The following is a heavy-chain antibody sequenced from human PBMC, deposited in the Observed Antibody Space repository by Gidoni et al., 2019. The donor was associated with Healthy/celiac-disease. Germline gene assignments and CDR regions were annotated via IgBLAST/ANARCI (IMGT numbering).Heavy chain of an antibody. CDR2: IYTSGST. V-gene: IGHV4-4*07. CDR1: GGSISSSY. J-gene: IGHJ4*02. CDR3: AREQYSSGWYVFDY. Sequence: QGQLQASGPGRVKPSATLSLTCTAPGGSISSSYWSWARQPAGKGLEWIGRIYTSGSTNYNPSLKSRVTMSVDTSKNQFSLKLSSVTAADTAVYYCAREQYSSGWYVFDYWGQGTLVTVSS. D-gene: IGHD6-19*01.